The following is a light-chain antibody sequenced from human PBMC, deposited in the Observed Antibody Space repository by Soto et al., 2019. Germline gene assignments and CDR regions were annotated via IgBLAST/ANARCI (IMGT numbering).Light chain of an antibody. CDR3: QQGHNWPLT. Sequence: EIVMTQSPATLSVSPGERATLSCRASQSISSELAWYQQRPGQPPRLLIYGASTRATGVPDRFTGSGSGSDFTLTISGLQSEDFAVYYCQQGHNWPLTFGQGTRVE. CDR2: GAS. J-gene: IGKJ2*01. CDR1: QSISSE. V-gene: IGKV3-15*01.